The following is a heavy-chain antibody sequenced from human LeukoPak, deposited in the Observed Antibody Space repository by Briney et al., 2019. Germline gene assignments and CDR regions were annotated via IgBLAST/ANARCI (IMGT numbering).Heavy chain of an antibody. CDR2: IRTSSRVM. V-gene: IGHV3-48*01. CDR1: RFTFSSYS. D-gene: IGHD5-24*01. Sequence: GRSLRLSCAASRFTFSSYSMTWVRQAPGKGLEWVAYIRTSSRVMYYADSVKGRFTISRDDAKNSLYLQMNSLRAEDTAVYYCARDGTRDFYYGMDVWGQGTTVTVSS. CDR3: ARDGTRDFYYGMDV. J-gene: IGHJ6*02.